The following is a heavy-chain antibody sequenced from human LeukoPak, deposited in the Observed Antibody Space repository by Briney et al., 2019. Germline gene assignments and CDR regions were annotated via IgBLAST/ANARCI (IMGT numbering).Heavy chain of an antibody. CDR2: IKQDGSEK. V-gene: IGHV3-7*04. D-gene: IGHD5-18*01. J-gene: IGHJ4*02. CDR1: GFTFSSYW. Sequence: WGSLRLSCAASGFTFSSYWMSWVRQAPGKGLEWVANIKQDGSEKYYVDSVKGRFTISRDNAKTSLYLQMNGLRAEDTAVYYCATDTAMVTNPLDYWGQGTLVTVSS. CDR3: ATDTAMVTNPLDY.